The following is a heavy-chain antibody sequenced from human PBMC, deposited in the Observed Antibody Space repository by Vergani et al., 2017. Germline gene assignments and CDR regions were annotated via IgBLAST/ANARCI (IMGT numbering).Heavy chain of an antibody. V-gene: IGHV3-43D*03. Sequence: EVQLVESGGVVVQPGGSLRLSCAASGFTFDDYAMHWVRQAPGKGLEWVSLISWDGGSTYYADSVKGRFTISRDNSKNSLYLQMNSLRAEDTALYYCAKDLNPYYYDSSGYYDHGMDVWGQGTLVTVSS. J-gene: IGHJ4*02. CDR1: GFTFDDYA. CDR3: AKDLNPYYYDSSGYYDHGMDV. CDR2: ISWDGGST. D-gene: IGHD3-22*01.